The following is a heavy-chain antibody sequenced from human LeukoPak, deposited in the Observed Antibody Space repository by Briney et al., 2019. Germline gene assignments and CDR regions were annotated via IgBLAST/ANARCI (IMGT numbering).Heavy chain of an antibody. CDR3: AKGDSSGAAGYYFDY. CDR1: GFTFSSYA. V-gene: IGHV3-23*01. D-gene: IGHD3-22*01. CDR2: ISGSGGST. J-gene: IGHJ4*02. Sequence: GGSLRLSCAASGFTFSSYAMSWVRQAPGKGLEWVSAISGSGGSTYYADSVEGRFTISGDNSKNTLYLQMNSLRAEDTAVYYCAKGDSSGAAGYYFDYWGQGTLVTVSS.